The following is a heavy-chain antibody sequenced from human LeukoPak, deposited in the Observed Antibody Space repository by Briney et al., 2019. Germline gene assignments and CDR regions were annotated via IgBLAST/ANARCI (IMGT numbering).Heavy chain of an antibody. V-gene: IGHV4-39*07. CDR2: IYYSGST. Sequence: SETLSLTCTVSGGSISSSSYYWGWIRQPPGKGLEWIGSIYYSGSTYYNPSLKSRVTISVDTSKNQFSLKLSSVTAADTAVYYCAKDASMVRGANWFDPWGQGTLVTVSS. J-gene: IGHJ5*02. CDR1: GGSISSSSYY. CDR3: AKDASMVRGANWFDP. D-gene: IGHD3-10*01.